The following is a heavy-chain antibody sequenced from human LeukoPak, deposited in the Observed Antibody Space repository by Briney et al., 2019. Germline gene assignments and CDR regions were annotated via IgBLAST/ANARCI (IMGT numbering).Heavy chain of an antibody. CDR2: ISAYNGNT. V-gene: IGHV1-18*01. CDR3: ARELWFGVYYYYMDV. CDR1: GYTFTSYA. Sequence: ASVKVSCKASGYTFTSYAMHWVRQAPGQGLEWMGWISAYNGNTNYAQKLQGRVTMTTDTSTSTAYMELRSLRSDDTAVYYCARELWFGVYYYYMDVWGKGTTVTVSS. J-gene: IGHJ6*03. D-gene: IGHD3-10*01.